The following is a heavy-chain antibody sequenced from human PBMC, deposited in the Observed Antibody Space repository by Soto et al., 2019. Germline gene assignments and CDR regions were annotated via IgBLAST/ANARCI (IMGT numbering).Heavy chain of an antibody. J-gene: IGHJ4*02. D-gene: IGHD3-3*01. Sequence: PSETLSLTCTVSGGSFMRGSYSWSWIRQPPGKGLEWIGYVYHTGRTSYNPSLKSLVSISMDTSKNQFSLNLDSVTAADTAVYFCARDFAYFDSWGQGTLVTVSS. CDR3: ARDFAYFDS. V-gene: IGHV4-61*01. CDR2: VYHTGRT. CDR1: GGSFMRGSYS.